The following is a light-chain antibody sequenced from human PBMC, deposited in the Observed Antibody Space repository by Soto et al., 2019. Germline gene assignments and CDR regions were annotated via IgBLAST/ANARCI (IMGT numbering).Light chain of an antibody. CDR2: GAS. Sequence: DIQMTQSPSSLSASVGDRVTITCRTSQSINTYLNWYQQKPGKAPKLLIYGASSLRSGVPLRFSVSGSGSDFTLTISSLEPEDFATYYCQESLSSLWGTCGQGTKVEIK. J-gene: IGKJ1*01. CDR1: QSINTY. V-gene: IGKV1-39*01. CDR3: QESLSSLWGT.